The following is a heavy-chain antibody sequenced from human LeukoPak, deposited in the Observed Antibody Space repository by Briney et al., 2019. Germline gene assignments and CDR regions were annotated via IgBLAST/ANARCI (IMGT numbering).Heavy chain of an antibody. CDR3: ARETSGVATIAGGNWFDP. CDR1: GYAFTGYY. V-gene: IGHV1-2*02. D-gene: IGHD5-12*01. J-gene: IGHJ5*02. Sequence: ASVKVSCKASGYAFTGYYMHWVRQAPGQGLEWMGWINPNSGGTNYAQKFQGRVTMTRDTSISTAYMELSRLRSDDTAVYYCARETSGVATIAGGNWFDPWGQGTLVTVSS. CDR2: INPNSGGT.